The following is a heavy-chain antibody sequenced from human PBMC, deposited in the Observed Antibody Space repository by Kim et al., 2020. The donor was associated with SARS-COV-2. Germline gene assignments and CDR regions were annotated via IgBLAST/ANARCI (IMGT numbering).Heavy chain of an antibody. CDR1: GFTFSSYA. Sequence: GGSLRLSCAASGFTFSSYAMSWVRQAPGKGLEWVSSISGSGGSTYYADSVKGRFTISRDNSKNTLYLQMNSLRAEDTAVYYCAKEVLARFLEWLGGMDVWGQGTTVTVSS. CDR2: ISGSGGST. CDR3: AKEVLARFLEWLGGMDV. J-gene: IGHJ6*02. D-gene: IGHD3-3*01. V-gene: IGHV3-23*01.